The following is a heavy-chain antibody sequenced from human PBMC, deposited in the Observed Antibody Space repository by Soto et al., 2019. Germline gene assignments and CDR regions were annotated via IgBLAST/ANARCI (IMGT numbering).Heavy chain of an antibody. CDR3: ARRPTRGSGTFDY. Sequence: QITLKESGPTLVKPTQTLTLTCSISGLSVTTSEVGVGWIRQHPGKALEWLALIYWDDDKRYSPSLRNSLTITKDTSKNQVVLTMTNLDPLDTATYFCARRPTRGSGTFDYWGQGILVTVSS. V-gene: IGHV2-5*02. CDR1: GLSVTTSEVG. CDR2: IYWDDDK. J-gene: IGHJ4*02. D-gene: IGHD3-10*01.